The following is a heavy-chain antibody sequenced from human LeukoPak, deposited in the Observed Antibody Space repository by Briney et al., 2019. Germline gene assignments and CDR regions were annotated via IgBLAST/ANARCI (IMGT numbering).Heavy chain of an antibody. CDR1: GFTFSSYA. CDR3: AKAGGGLQLWLPTDGYYFDY. Sequence: GGSLRLSCAASGFTFSSYAMSWVRQAPGKGLEWVSAISGSGGSTYYADSVRGRFTISRDNSKNTLYLQMNSLRAEDTAVYYCAKAGGGLQLWLPTDGYYFDYWGQGTLVTVSS. CDR2: ISGSGGST. D-gene: IGHD5-18*01. V-gene: IGHV3-23*01. J-gene: IGHJ4*02.